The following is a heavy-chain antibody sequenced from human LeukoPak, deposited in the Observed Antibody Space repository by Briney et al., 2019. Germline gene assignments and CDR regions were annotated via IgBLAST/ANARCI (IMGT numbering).Heavy chain of an antibody. CDR1: GGSISSGGYY. D-gene: IGHD3-22*01. Sequence: SETLSLTCTVSGGSISSGGYYWSWLRQHPGKGREWIGYIYYSGSTYYNPSLKSRVTISVDTSKNQFSLKLSSVTAADTAVYYCAGQANYYDSSGYPVRGVKNFDYWGQGTLVTVSS. CDR3: AGQANYYDSSGYPVRGVKNFDY. J-gene: IGHJ4*02. CDR2: IYYSGST. V-gene: IGHV4-30-4*08.